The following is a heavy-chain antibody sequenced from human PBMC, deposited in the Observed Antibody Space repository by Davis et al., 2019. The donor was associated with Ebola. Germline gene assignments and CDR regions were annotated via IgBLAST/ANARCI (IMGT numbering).Heavy chain of an antibody. CDR3: ARVPIITMVRGVIRWFDP. CDR2: INTNTGNP. J-gene: IGHJ5*02. D-gene: IGHD3-10*01. Sequence: ASVTVSCKASGYIFTNYTVNWVRQAPGQGLEWMGWINTNTGNPTYAQGFTGRFVFSLDTSVSTAYLQISSLKAEDTAVYYCARVPIITMVRGVIRWFDPWGQGTLVTVSS. CDR1: GYIFTNYT. V-gene: IGHV7-4-1*02.